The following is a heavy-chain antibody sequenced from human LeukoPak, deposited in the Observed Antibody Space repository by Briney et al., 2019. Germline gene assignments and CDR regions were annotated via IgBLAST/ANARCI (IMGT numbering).Heavy chain of an antibody. CDR3: ARANVLRYFDWLRWGYYYYYMDV. CDR2: FDPEDGET. V-gene: IGHV1-24*01. CDR1: GYTLTELS. J-gene: IGHJ6*03. D-gene: IGHD3-9*01. Sequence: ASVKVSCKVSGYTLTELSMHWVRQAPGKGLEWMGGFDPEDGETIYAQKFQGRVTMTRDMSTSTVYMELSSLRSEDTAVYYCARANVLRYFDWLRWGYYYYYMDVWGKGTTVTVSS.